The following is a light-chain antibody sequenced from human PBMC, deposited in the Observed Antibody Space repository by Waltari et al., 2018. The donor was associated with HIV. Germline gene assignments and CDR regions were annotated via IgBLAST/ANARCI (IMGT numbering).Light chain of an antibody. CDR2: GVN. J-gene: IGLJ2*01. CDR3: YSYAGTSVL. V-gene: IGLV2-11*01. Sequence: QSALTQPRSVSGSPGQSVSISSTGIISDVGGHTYASWYHQSPGKAPKLILSGVNNRPSGVPDRFSGSKSGNTASLTISGLQAEDEADYFCYSYAGTSVLFGGGTKLTVL. CDR1: ISDVGGHTY.